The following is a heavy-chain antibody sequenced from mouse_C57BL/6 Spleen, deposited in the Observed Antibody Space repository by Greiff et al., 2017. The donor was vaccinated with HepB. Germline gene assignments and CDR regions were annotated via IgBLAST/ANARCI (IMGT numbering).Heavy chain of an antibody. V-gene: IGHV5-4*01. Sequence: EVQLVESGGGLVKPGGSLKLSCAASGFTFSSYAMSWVRQTPEKRLEWVATISDGGSYTYYPDNVKGRFTISRDNAKNNLYLQMSHLKSEDTAMYYCAREGDGYYDYWGQGTTLTVSS. D-gene: IGHD2-3*01. CDR2: ISDGGSYT. J-gene: IGHJ2*01. CDR1: GFTFSSYA. CDR3: AREGDGYYDY.